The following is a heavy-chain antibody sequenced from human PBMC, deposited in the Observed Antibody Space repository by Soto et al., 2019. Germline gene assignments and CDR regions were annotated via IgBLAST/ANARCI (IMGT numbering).Heavy chain of an antibody. V-gene: IGHV3-23*01. CDR1: GFTFSSYA. CDR2: ISGGGVAT. CDR3: AKGRESSGSYRPFDY. Sequence: EVQVLESGGGLGQPGGSLRLSCAASGFTFSSYAMSWVRQAPGKGLEGVSAISGGGVATNYADSVKGRFTISRDNSKNTLYLQMNSLRAEDTAVYYCAKGRESSGSYRPFDYWGQGTLVTVSS. D-gene: IGHD3-22*01. J-gene: IGHJ4*02.